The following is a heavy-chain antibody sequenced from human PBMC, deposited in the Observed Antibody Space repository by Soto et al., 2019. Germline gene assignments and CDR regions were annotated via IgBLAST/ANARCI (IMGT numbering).Heavy chain of an antibody. Sequence: GGSLRLSCAASGFTFSSYAMSWVRQAPGKGLEWVSAISGSGGSTYYADSVKGRFTISRDNSKNTLYLQMNSLRAEDTAVYYCAKPQFAPCSSTSCPLFGDDYWGQGTLVTVSS. D-gene: IGHD2-2*01. CDR1: GFTFSSYA. J-gene: IGHJ4*02. CDR3: AKPQFAPCSSTSCPLFGDDY. CDR2: ISGSGGST. V-gene: IGHV3-23*01.